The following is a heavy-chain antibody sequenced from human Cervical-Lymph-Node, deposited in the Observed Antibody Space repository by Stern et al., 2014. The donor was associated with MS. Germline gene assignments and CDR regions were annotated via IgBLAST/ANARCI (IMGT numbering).Heavy chain of an antibody. V-gene: IGHV5-51*01. CDR3: ARQRYFDY. CDR2: IFPGGSDI. Sequence: EVQLVESGPEVKRPGESLKISCQASGYTFTSYWIGWGRQMPGKGLEWIAIIFPGGSDIRYSPSFQGQVTISADKPSSPAYLQWNNLKASDTAIYYCARQRYFDYWGQGTLVTVSS. CDR1: GYTFTSYW. J-gene: IGHJ4*02.